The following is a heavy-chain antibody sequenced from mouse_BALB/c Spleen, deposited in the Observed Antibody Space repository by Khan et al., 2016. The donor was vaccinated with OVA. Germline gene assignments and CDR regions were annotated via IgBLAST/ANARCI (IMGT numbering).Heavy chain of an antibody. Sequence: EVQLQESGPELVKPGASVKISCKTSGYTFTEYTIHWVKQSHGKSLEWIGGINPNNGYITYNQKFRDKATLTVDKSSSTTYMELRSLTSEDSAVFYCARGNYYGSTSWFGYWGQGTLVTVSA. CDR1: GYTFTEYT. J-gene: IGHJ3*01. CDR3: ARGNYYGSTSWFGY. V-gene: IGHV1-18*01. D-gene: IGHD1-1*01. CDR2: INPNNGYI.